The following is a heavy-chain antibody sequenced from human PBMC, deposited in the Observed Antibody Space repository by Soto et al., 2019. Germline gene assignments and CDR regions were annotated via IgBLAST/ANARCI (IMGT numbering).Heavy chain of an antibody. CDR1: GFTFSGHA. Sequence: QVQLVESGGGVVQPGKSLRLSCTASGFTFSGHAMHWVRHIQGKGLEWLAIIWFEGSNQYYEDSVKGRFTISRDNSNNTLFLQMNSLRAEDTGVYYCARERNYGGNSPYVDYWGQGTLVTVSS. J-gene: IGHJ4*02. D-gene: IGHD4-17*01. CDR3: ARERNYGGNSPYVDY. CDR2: IWFEGSNQ. V-gene: IGHV3-33*01.